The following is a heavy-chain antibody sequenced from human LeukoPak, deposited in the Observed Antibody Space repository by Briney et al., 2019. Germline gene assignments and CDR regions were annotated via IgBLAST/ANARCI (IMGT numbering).Heavy chain of an antibody. V-gene: IGHV4-34*01. J-gene: IGHJ5*02. D-gene: IGHD5-18*01. CDR2: INHSGST. CDR1: GGSFSGYY. CDR3: ARVSGYTNWFDP. Sequence: KPSETLSLTCAVYGGSFSGYYWSWIRQPPGKGLEWIGEINHSGSTNYNPSLKSRVTISVDTSKNQFSLKLSSVTAADTAVYYCARVSGYTNWFDPWGQGTLVTVSS.